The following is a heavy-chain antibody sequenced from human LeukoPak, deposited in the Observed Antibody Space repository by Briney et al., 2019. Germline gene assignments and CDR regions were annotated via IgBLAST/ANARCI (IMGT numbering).Heavy chain of an antibody. Sequence: ASVKVSCKASGYNFTGYYMHWVRQAPGQGLEWMGWSNPNSGGTNYAQNFQDRVTMTRDTSISTAFMELSRLRSDDTAVYYCASQIYSGYVLDAFDIWGQGTMVTVSS. CDR1: GYNFTGYY. CDR3: ASQIYSGYVLDAFDI. J-gene: IGHJ3*02. D-gene: IGHD5-12*01. CDR2: SNPNSGGT. V-gene: IGHV1-2*02.